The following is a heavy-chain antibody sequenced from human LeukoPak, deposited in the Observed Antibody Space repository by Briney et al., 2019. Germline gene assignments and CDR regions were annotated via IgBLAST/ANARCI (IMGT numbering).Heavy chain of an antibody. CDR1: GFTFSSYW. D-gene: IGHD5-12*01. J-gene: IGHJ4*02. Sequence: PGGSLRLSCAASGFTFSSYWMHWVRQAPGKGLVWVSRINSDGSSTSYADSVKGRFTISRDSAKNTLYLQMNSLRAEDTAVYYCARDMSGYDRKVAFDYWGQGTLVTVSS. CDR3: ARDMSGYDRKVAFDY. V-gene: IGHV3-74*01. CDR2: INSDGSST.